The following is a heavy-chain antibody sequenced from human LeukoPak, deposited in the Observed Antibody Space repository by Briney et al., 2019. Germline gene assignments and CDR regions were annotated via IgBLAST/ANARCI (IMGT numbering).Heavy chain of an antibody. CDR2: IFYSGIT. D-gene: IGHD6-25*01. J-gene: IGHJ4*02. CDR1: GGSISPYY. CDR3: ARAETLAAIYFDF. Sequence: PSETLSLTCSVSGGSISPYYWSWIRQPPGKGLEWIGYIFYSGITTYNPSLKSRVSISLDSSKNQFFLRLTSVTAADTAIYHCARAETLAAIYFDFWGQGRLVTVSS. V-gene: IGHV4-59*01.